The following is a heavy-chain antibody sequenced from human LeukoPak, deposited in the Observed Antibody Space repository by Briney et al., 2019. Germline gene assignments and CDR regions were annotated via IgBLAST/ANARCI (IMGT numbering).Heavy chain of an antibody. J-gene: IGHJ4*02. CDR2: INAGNGNT. CDR1: GYTFTSYG. Sequence: AASVKVSCKASGYTFTSYGMHCVRQAAGQRLEWMGWINAGNGNTKYSQKFQGRVTITRDTSASTAYMELSSLRSEDTAVYYCARGEVYYDILTGYYTDWGQGTLVTVSS. D-gene: IGHD3-9*01. V-gene: IGHV1-3*01. CDR3: ARGEVYYDILTGYYTD.